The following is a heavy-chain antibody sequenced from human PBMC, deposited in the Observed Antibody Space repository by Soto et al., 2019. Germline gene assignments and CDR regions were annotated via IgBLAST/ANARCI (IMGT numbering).Heavy chain of an antibody. CDR1: GFTLIDYW. CDR2: IKQDGSEQ. D-gene: IGHD3-16*01. Sequence: QAGGSLRLSCAASGFTLIDYWMTWVRQAPGGGLEWVANIKQDGSEQYYGGSVKGRFTISRDNAKNSMSLQMNSLRDEDTAVYYCTRNFGGFDLWGQGTLVTVSS. CDR3: TRNFGGFDL. J-gene: IGHJ5*02. V-gene: IGHV3-7*01.